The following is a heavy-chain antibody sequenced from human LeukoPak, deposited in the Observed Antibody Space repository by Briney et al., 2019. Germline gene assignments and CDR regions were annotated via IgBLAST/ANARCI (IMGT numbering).Heavy chain of an antibody. J-gene: IGHJ5*01. CDR3: ATGGSEYRSDWFDS. D-gene: IGHD5-18*01. V-gene: IGHV3-48*01. CDR2: LTRTSSAT. Sequence: GGSLTLSCVGSGFRFSSYDMNWVRQAPGRGLEWLSYLTRTSSATWYADSVKGRFTIFRDNAKSSLYLQMNSLRVEDTAVYYCATGGSEYRSDWFDSWGQGTLVNVAS. CDR1: GFRFSSYD.